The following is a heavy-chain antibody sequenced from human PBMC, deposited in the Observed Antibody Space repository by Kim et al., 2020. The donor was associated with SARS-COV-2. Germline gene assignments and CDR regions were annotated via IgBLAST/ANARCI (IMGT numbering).Heavy chain of an antibody. D-gene: IGHD2-21*01. CDR3: ARNPTIAMASFDP. J-gene: IGHJ5*02. Sequence: YAPEFLARVTMTRNTSISTAYMELSSLRSEDTAVYYCARNPTIAMASFDPWGQGTLVTVSS. V-gene: IGHV1-8*01.